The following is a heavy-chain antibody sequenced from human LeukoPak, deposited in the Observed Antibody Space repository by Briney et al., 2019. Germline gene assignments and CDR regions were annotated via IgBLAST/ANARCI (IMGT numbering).Heavy chain of an antibody. Sequence: SETLSLTCAVSGGSISSSSYYWGWIRQPPGKGLEWIGSVYYRGNTYYNPSLKSRVTTSVDTSKNQFSLKVSSMTAADTAVYYCARRVTAQLGRWGQGTLVTVSS. CDR1: GGSISSSSYY. V-gene: IGHV4-39*07. CDR2: VYYRGNT. D-gene: IGHD2-21*02. J-gene: IGHJ4*02. CDR3: ARRVTAQLGR.